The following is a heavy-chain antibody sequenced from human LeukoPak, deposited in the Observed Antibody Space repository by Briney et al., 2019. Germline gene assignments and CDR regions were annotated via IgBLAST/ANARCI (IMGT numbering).Heavy chain of an antibody. CDR3: ARRRSQYYYDSSGYYSRGYFDY. CDR1: GGSFSGYY. V-gene: IGHV4-34*01. D-gene: IGHD3-22*01. J-gene: IGHJ4*02. Sequence: PSETLSLTCAVHGGSFSGYYWGWIRQPPGKGLEWIGEINHSGSTNYNPSLKSRVTISVDTSKNQFSLRLSFVTAADTAVYYCARRRSQYYYDSSGYYSRGYFDYWGQGTLVTVSS. CDR2: INHSGST.